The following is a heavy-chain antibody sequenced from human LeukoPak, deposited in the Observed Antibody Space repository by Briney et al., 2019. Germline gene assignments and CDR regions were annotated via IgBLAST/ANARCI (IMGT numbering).Heavy chain of an antibody. V-gene: IGHV1-18*01. CDR1: GYTFMSHG. CDR3: ARPYSSGWYVLDY. J-gene: IGHJ4*02. D-gene: IGHD6-19*01. Sequence: ASVKVSCKAYGYTFMSHGITWVRQAPGQGLEWMGWISGYSSNTHYAQTLQGRVTMTTDTSTNTAYMELRSLISDDTAVYYCARPYSSGWYVLDYWGQGTLVTVSS. CDR2: ISGYSSNT.